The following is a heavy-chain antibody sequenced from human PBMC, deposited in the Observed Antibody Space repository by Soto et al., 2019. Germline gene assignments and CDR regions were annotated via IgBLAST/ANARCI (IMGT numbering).Heavy chain of an antibody. J-gene: IGHJ3*02. V-gene: IGHV4-31*03. CDR3: ARDKISVVVAAHDAFDI. CDR1: GGSISSGGYY. CDR2: IYYSGST. Sequence: QVQLQESGPGLVKPSQTLSLTCTVSGGSISSGGYYWSWIRQHPGKGLEWIGYIYYSGSTYYNPSLKSRVTISVDTSKNQFSLKLSSVTAADTAVYYCARDKISVVVAAHDAFDIWGQGTMVTVSS. D-gene: IGHD2-15*01.